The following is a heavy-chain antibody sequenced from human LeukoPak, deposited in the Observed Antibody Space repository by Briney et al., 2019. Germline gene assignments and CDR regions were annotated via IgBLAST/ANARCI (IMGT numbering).Heavy chain of an antibody. V-gene: IGHV3-11*01. CDR1: GFTFSDYY. CDR2: ISSSGSTI. D-gene: IGHD5-12*01. Sequence: PGGSLRLSCAASGFTFSDYYMSWIRQAPGKGLEWVSYISSSGSTIYYADSVKGRFTISRDNAKNSLYLQMNSLRAEDTAAYYCARGPVDSLNWFDPWGQGTLVTVSS. J-gene: IGHJ5*02. CDR3: ARGPVDSLNWFDP.